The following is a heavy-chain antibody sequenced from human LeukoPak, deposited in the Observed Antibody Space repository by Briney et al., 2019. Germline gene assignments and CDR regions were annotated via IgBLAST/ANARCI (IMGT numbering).Heavy chain of an antibody. CDR3: ANGQLATYYFDY. CDR1: GFTFSSYA. D-gene: IGHD6-13*01. V-gene: IGHV3-23*01. J-gene: IGHJ4*02. CDR2: ISGSGGST. Sequence: GGSLRLSCAASGFTFSSYAMSWVRQAPGKGLEWVSAISGSGGSTYYADSVKGRFTISRDNSKNTLYLQMNNLRAEDTAVYYCANGQLATYYFDYWGQGTLVTVSS.